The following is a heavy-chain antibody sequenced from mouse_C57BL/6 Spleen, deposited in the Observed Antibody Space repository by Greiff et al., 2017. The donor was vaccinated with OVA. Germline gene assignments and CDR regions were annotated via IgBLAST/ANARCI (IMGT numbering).Heavy chain of an antibody. Sequence: EVQLVESGEGLVKPGGSLKLSCAASGFTFSSYAMSWVRQTPEKRLEWVAYISSGGDYIYYADTVKGRFTISRDNARNTLYLQMSSLKSEDTAMYYCTRDPYSSYAMDYWGQGTSVTVSS. D-gene: IGHD2-12*01. CDR2: ISSGGDYI. CDR3: TRDPYSSYAMDY. CDR1: GFTFSSYA. J-gene: IGHJ4*01. V-gene: IGHV5-9-1*02.